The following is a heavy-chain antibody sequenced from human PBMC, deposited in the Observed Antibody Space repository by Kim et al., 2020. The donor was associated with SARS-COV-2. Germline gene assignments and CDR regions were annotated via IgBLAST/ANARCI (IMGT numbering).Heavy chain of an antibody. Sequence: SETLSLTCTVSGGSISSYYWSWIRQPPGKGLEWIGYIYYSGSTNYNPSLKSRVTISVDTSKNQFSLKLSSVTAADTAVYYCARAVPTLRYFDWLQNWFDPWGQGTLVTVSS. CDR1: GGSISSYY. V-gene: IGHV4-59*13. CDR2: IYYSGST. D-gene: IGHD3-9*01. J-gene: IGHJ5*02. CDR3: ARAVPTLRYFDWLQNWFDP.